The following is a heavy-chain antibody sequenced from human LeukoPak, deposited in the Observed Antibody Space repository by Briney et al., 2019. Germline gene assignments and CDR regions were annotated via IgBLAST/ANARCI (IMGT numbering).Heavy chain of an antibody. J-gene: IGHJ3*02. D-gene: IGHD3/OR15-3a*01. V-gene: IGHV3-74*01. CDR3: ERYGTDLFDI. CDR2: INNDGSNT. CDR1: GFTFSRYW. Sequence: GGSLRLSCAASGFTFSRYWMHWVRQAPAKGLVWVPRINNDGSNTYYADSVKGRFTISRDNAKNTLYLQRVCLRAGDTVLYYCERYGTDLFDIGGQGTLVTVSS.